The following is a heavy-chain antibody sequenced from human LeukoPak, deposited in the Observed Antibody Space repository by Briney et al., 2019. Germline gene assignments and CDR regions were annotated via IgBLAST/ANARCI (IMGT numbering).Heavy chain of an antibody. D-gene: IGHD3-22*01. V-gene: IGHV4-39*07. Sequence: KPPETLSLTCTVSGGSISSSSYYWGWIRQPPGKGLEWIGSIYYSGSTYYNPSLKSRVTISVDTSKNQFSLKLSSVTAADTAVYYCARGPYYDSSGPTPYATDAFDIWGQGTMVTVSS. J-gene: IGHJ3*02. CDR3: ARGPYYDSSGPTPYATDAFDI. CDR2: IYYSGST. CDR1: GGSISSSSYY.